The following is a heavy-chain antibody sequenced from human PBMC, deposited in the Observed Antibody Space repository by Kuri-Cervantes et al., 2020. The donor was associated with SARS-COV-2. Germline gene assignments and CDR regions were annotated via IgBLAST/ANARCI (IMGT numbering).Heavy chain of an antibody. CDR1: GFSFSTYW. V-gene: IGHV3-7*05. CDR3: AKDDILTGYTPLWY. Sequence: GGSLRLSCAASGFSFSTYWMTWVRQAPGIGLEWVANIKQDGSEEYYVDSVKGRFIISRDNARASLYLQMNSLRAEDTAVYYCAKDDILTGYTPLWYWGQGTLVTVSS. D-gene: IGHD3-9*01. CDR2: IKQDGSEE. J-gene: IGHJ4*02.